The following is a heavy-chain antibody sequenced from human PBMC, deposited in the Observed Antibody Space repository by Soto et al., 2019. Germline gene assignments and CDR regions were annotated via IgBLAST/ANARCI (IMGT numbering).Heavy chain of an antibody. J-gene: IGHJ4*02. CDR1: GGSINSYY. CDR3: ARAGEQLLLNY. CDR2: IYSAXST. D-gene: IGHD6-13*01. V-gene: IGHV4-59*12. Sequence: XXTLSLTCTVSGGSINSYYWSWIRQPPGKGLERMPXIYSAXSTNYNNSPKXXVTISADXXKNQSSLKLTSVTPADTAVYYCARAGEQLLLNYWGQGTLVTVSS.